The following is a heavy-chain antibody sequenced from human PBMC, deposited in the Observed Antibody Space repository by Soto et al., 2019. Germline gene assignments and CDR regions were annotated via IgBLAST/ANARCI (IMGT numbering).Heavy chain of an antibody. V-gene: IGHV4-59*01. D-gene: IGHD3-16*01. CDR3: ARDFWGSTHFDY. Sequence: PSETLSLTCTVSGGSISSYYWSWIRQPPGKGLEWIGYIYYSGSTNYNPSLKSRVTISVDTSKNQFSLKLSSVTAADTAVYYCARDFWGSTHFDYGGKGTLVPVS. CDR2: IYYSGST. J-gene: IGHJ4*02. CDR1: GGSISSYY.